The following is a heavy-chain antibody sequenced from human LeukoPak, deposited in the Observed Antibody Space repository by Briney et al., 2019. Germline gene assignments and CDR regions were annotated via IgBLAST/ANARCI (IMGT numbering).Heavy chain of an antibody. CDR2: IQYDGSNK. D-gene: IGHD3-22*01. Sequence: GGSLRLSCAASGFTFSSYGMHWVRQAPGKGLEWVSFIQYDGSNKYYADSVKGRFTISRDNAKNSLYLQMISLRDEDTAVYYCVRDHHRRLYDSQARDTFDIWGQGTMVTVSS. CDR1: GFTFSSYG. J-gene: IGHJ3*02. V-gene: IGHV3-30*02. CDR3: VRDHHRRLYDSQARDTFDI.